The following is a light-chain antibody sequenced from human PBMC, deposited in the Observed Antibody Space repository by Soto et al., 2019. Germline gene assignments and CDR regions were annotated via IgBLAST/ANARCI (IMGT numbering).Light chain of an antibody. CDR3: QSDDTNTVV. J-gene: IGLJ7*01. CDR2: EDD. V-gene: IGLV6-57*04. CDR1: SGSIGSNS. Sequence: NFMLTQPHSVSESPGKTVTISCTRSSGSIGSNSVQWYRQRPGSAPTIVIYEDDQRPSGVPNRFAGSIDRSSNSASLTISGLHTEDEADYYCQSDDTNTVVFGGGTQLTVL.